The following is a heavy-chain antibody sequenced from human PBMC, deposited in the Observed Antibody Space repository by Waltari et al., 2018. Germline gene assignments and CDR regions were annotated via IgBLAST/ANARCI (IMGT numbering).Heavy chain of an antibody. CDR1: GFTFSSYA. D-gene: IGHD6-19*01. CDR3: AKGTDSGGWFGWSRASDI. J-gene: IGHJ3*02. Sequence: EVQLVESGGGLVQPGGSLRLSCAASGFTFSSYAMSWFRQAPGKGLGGVSGISDSGGSSYYADSVKGRFTISRDNSKNTLYLQMNSLRADDTAVYYCAKGTDSGGWFGWSRASDIWGQGTIVTVSS. V-gene: IGHV3-23*04. CDR2: ISDSGGSS.